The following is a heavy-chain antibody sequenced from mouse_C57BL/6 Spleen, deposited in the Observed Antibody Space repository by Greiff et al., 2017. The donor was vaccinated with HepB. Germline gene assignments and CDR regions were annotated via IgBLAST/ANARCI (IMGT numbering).Heavy chain of an antibody. J-gene: IGHJ4*01. Sequence: EVKVVESGGGLVKPGGSLKLSCAASGFTFSDYGMRWVRQAPEKGLEWVAYISSGSSTIYYADTVKGRFTISRDNAKNTLFLQMTSLRSEDTAMYYCATTVVATDYAMDYWGQGTSVTVSS. V-gene: IGHV5-17*01. D-gene: IGHD1-1*01. CDR2: ISSGSSTI. CDR3: ATTVVATDYAMDY. CDR1: GFTFSDYG.